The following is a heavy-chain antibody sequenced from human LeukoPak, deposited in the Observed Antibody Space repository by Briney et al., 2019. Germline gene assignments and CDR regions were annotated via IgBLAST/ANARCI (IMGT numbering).Heavy chain of an antibody. Sequence: PGGSLRLFCAASGFDFDGYAMHWVRQAPGKGLEWVSGFSWNSGGTGYADSVKGRFTISRDNAKNTLYLQMNSLRAEDTAVYYCARDMITFGGVIVLDYWGQGTLVTVSS. CDR1: GFDFDGYA. D-gene: IGHD3-16*02. J-gene: IGHJ4*02. CDR3: ARDMITFGGVIVLDY. V-gene: IGHV3-9*01. CDR2: FSWNSGGT.